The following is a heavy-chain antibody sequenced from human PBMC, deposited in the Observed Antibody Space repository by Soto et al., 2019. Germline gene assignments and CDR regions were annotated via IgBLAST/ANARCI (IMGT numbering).Heavy chain of an antibody. Sequence: QVQLVESGGGVVQPGRSLRLSCAASGFTFSSYGMLWVRQAPGKGLEWVAVMWNDGSNKYYADSVKGRFTISRDNSRNTVYLHMNCLRAEDTAVYYCANECWRCPFDYWGQGTRVTVSS. V-gene: IGHV3-33*06. J-gene: IGHJ4*02. CDR3: ANECWRCPFDY. CDR1: GFTFSSYG. CDR2: MWNDGSNK. D-gene: IGHD3-3*01.